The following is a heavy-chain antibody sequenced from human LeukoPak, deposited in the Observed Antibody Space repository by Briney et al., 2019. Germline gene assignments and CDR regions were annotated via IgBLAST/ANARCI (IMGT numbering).Heavy chain of an antibody. J-gene: IGHJ4*02. CDR2: INHSGST. D-gene: IGHD6-6*01. V-gene: IGHV4-34*01. Sequence: SETLSLTCALYGGSFSGYYWSWIRQPPGKGLEWIGEINHSGSTNYNPSLKSRVTISVDTSKNQFSLKLSSVTAADTAVYYCARHRLYSSSSDYWGQGTLVTVSS. CDR3: ARHRLYSSSSDY. CDR1: GGSFSGYY.